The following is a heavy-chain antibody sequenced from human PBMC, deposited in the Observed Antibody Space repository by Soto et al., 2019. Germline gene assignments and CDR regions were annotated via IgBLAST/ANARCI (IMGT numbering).Heavy chain of an antibody. CDR3: VRYGGPRSYYGLDL. J-gene: IGHJ6*02. V-gene: IGHV3-11*01. CDR1: GFILSAYY. Sequence: QVQLVESGGCLVKPGGSLRLSCADSGFILSAYYMSWIRQSPGKGLDWVSYISVSGTSIYYADSVTGRFTVSRDNAKSSVYLQINSMRAEDTAIYYFVRYGGPRSYYGLDLWGQGTTVTVSS. CDR2: ISVSGTSI. D-gene: IGHD3-16*01.